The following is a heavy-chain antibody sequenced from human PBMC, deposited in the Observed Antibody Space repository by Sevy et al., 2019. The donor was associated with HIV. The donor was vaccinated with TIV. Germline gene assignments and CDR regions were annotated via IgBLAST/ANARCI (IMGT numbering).Heavy chain of an antibody. J-gene: IGHJ3*02. V-gene: IGHV3-72*01. CDR1: GFDFSDPY. Sequence: GGSLRLSCAASGFDFSDPYMDWVRQAPGQGLEWVARIRNKAKSYTTEYAASVKGRFTISRDDSKNSVYLQMNSLKTEDTAIYYCARVFGYYSDSRGNWDGAFSSWGQGTMVTVSS. CDR3: ARVFGYYSDSRGNWDGAFSS. D-gene: IGHD3-22*01. CDR2: IRNKAKSYTT.